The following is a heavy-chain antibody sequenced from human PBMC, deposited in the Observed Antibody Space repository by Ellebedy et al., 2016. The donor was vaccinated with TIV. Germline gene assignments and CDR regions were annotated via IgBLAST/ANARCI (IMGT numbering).Heavy chain of an antibody. Sequence: AASVKVSCKASGYSFTSYDINWVRQATGQGPEWMGWMNPNNGNTGFAQKFQGRVTMTRKNSISTAYMELSSLRSEDTAVYYCARGAFSNSFHFKYYYYGMDVWGQGTTVTVSS. V-gene: IGHV1-8*01. J-gene: IGHJ6*02. D-gene: IGHD3-3*02. CDR2: MNPNNGNT. CDR1: GYSFTSYD. CDR3: ARGAFSNSFHFKYYYYGMDV.